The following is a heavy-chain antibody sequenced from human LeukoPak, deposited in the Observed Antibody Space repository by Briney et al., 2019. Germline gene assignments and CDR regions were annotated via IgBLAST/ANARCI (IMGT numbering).Heavy chain of an antibody. D-gene: IGHD5-18*01. J-gene: IGHJ4*02. CDR2: ISSGSSTM. CDR3: ARDHYGYDY. V-gene: IGHV3-48*02. CDR1: GFTFSSSW. Sequence: GGSLRLSCVASGFTFSSSWMSWVRQAPGKGLEWISYISSGSSTMYYADSLKGRFTISRDNAKNSLYLQMNSLRDEDTAVYYCARDHYGYDYWGQGTLVTVSS.